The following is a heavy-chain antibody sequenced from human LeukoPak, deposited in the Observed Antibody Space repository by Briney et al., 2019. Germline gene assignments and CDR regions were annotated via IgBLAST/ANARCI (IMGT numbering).Heavy chain of an antibody. CDR1: GFTFSSYS. CDR2: ISSSSSYI. J-gene: IGHJ4*02. V-gene: IGHV3-21*01. Sequence: GGSLRLSCAASGFTFSSYSMNWVRQAPGKGLEWVSSISSSSSYIYYADSVKGRFTISRDNAKNSLYLQMNSLRAEDTAVYYCARGSVVPAALSHFDYWGQGTLVTVSS. D-gene: IGHD2-2*01. CDR3: ARGSVVPAALSHFDY.